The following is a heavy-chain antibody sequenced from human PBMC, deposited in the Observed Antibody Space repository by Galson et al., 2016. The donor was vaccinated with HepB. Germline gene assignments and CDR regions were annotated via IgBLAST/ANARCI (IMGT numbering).Heavy chain of an antibody. V-gene: IGHV6-1*01. J-gene: IGHJ6*03. CDR3: AREPPVVPPTYYYYMDV. CDR1: GDSVSSNNAG. Sequence: CAISGDSVSSNNAGWNWIRQSPSRGLEWLGKTYYWSKWYNDYSVSLKGRITISPDTSKNQFSPHLNSVTPEDTAVYYCAREPPVVPPTYYYYMDVWGEGITVTVSS. CDR2: TYYWSKWYN. D-gene: IGHD2-2*01.